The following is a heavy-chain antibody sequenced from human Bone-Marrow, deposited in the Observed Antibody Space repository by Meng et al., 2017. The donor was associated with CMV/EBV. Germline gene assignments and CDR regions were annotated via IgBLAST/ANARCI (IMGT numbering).Heavy chain of an antibody. J-gene: IGHJ4*02. CDR1: GFTFSTYW. CDR3: ARVSRTGTIDY. Sequence: GESLKISCAASGFTFSTYWMHWVRQAPGKGLVWVSRINPDGSSTSYADSVKGRFTISRDNAKNSLYLQMNSLRAEDTAVYYCARVSRTGTIDYWGQGTLVTVSS. V-gene: IGHV3-74*01. D-gene: IGHD1-1*01. CDR2: INPDGSST.